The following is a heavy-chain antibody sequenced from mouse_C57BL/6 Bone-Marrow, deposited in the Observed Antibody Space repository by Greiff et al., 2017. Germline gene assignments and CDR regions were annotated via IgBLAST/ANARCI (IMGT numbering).Heavy chain of an antibody. V-gene: IGHV7-3*01. CDR1: GFTFTDYY. CDR2: IRNKANGYTT. J-gene: IGHJ2*01. CDR3: ARYIRFFLLLDD. D-gene: IGHD2-1*01. Sequence: DVKLVESGGGLVQPGGSLSLSCAASGFTFTDYYMSWVRQPPGKALEWLGFIRNKANGYTTEYSASVKGRFTISRDNSQSILYLQMNALRAEDSATYYCARYIRFFLLLDDWGQGTTLTVSS.